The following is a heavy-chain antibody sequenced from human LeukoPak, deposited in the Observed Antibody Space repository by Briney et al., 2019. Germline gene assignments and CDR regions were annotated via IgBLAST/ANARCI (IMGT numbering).Heavy chain of an antibody. V-gene: IGHV1-2*02. Sequence: GASVKVSCKASGYTSTGFYLHWVRQAPGQGLEWMGWIHPDSGGTNYAQRFQGRVTLTRDTSISTAYMELSRLRSDDSAVYYCTREDYWGQGTLVTVSS. CDR2: IHPDSGGT. CDR1: GYTSTGFY. J-gene: IGHJ4*02. CDR3: TREDY.